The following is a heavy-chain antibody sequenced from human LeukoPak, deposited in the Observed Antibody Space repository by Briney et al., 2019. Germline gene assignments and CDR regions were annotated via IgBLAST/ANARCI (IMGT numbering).Heavy chain of an antibody. D-gene: IGHD4-11*01. CDR1: GGSISSYY. Sequence: SETLSLTCTVSGGSISSYYWSWIRQPAGKGLEWIGRIYTSGSTNYNPSLKSRVTMPVDTSKNQFSLKLSSVTAADTAVYYCARTDYSNYYYYYYMDVWGKGTTVTVSS. V-gene: IGHV4-4*07. CDR2: IYTSGST. J-gene: IGHJ6*03. CDR3: ARTDYSNYYYYYYMDV.